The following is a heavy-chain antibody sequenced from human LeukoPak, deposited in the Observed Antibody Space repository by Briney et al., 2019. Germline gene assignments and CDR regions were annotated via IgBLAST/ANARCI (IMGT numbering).Heavy chain of an antibody. CDR1: GFTFSSYA. V-gene: IGHV3-23*01. CDR3: AKDASSGWYIGFDP. J-gene: IGHJ5*02. Sequence: GGSLRLSCTTSGFTFSSYAMSWVRQAPGKGLEWVSAISGSGGSTYYADSVKGRFTISRDNSKNTLYLQMNSLRAEDTAVYYCAKDASSGWYIGFDPWGQGTLVTVSS. D-gene: IGHD6-19*01. CDR2: ISGSGGST.